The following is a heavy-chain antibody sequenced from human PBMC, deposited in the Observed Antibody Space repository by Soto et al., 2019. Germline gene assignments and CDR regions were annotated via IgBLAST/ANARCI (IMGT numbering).Heavy chain of an antibody. Sequence: GGSLRLSCAASGFTFSDHYMSWIRQAPGKGLEWVSYISSSSSYTDYADSVKGRFTISRDNAKNSVFLQMNSLRAEDTAVYFWARVAWSDNNAECFQHWGQGTLVTVSS. CDR1: GFTFSDHY. D-gene: IGHD1-20*01. J-gene: IGHJ1*01. CDR2: ISSSSSYT. CDR3: ARVAWSDNNAECFQH. V-gene: IGHV3-11*06.